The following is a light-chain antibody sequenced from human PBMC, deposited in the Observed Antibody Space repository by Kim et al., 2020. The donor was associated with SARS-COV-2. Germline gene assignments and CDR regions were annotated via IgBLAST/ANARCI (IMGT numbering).Light chain of an antibody. CDR2: QNT. Sequence: SYELTQAPSVSVSPGQTASITCSGNKLGDKNVCWYQKKAGQSPVLVIHQNTKRPSGIPERFSGSNSGNTATLTISGTQAMDEADYYCQAWDSNTVVFGGGTKLTVL. CDR1: KLGDKN. V-gene: IGLV3-1*01. CDR3: QAWDSNTVV. J-gene: IGLJ2*01.